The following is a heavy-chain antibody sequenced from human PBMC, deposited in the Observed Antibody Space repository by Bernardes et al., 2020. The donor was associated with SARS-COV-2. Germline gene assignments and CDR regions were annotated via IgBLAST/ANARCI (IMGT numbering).Heavy chain of an antibody. J-gene: IGHJ4*02. CDR3: AREGIVLMVYAII. Sequence: VGSLILSCAASGFTFSSYWMSWVRQAPGQGLEWVANIKQDGSEKYYVDSVKGRFTISRDNAKNSLYLQMNSLRAEDTAVYYCAREGIVLMVYAIIWGQGTLVTVSS. CDR2: IKQDGSEK. CDR1: GFTFSSYW. V-gene: IGHV3-7*03. D-gene: IGHD2-8*01.